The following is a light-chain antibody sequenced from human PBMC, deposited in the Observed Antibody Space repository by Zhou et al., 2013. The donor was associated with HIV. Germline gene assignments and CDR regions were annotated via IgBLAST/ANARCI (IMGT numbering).Light chain of an antibody. CDR2: DAS. CDR3: QKYDSAPRT. CDR1: EDISSA. Sequence: DIQMTQSPSSLSASVGERVTLTCRASEDISSALAWYQQKPGKAPKLLIHDASTLQGGVPSRFSGSGSGTEFTLTISGLQPEDVAIYYCQKYDSAPRTFGPGTRVEVK. J-gene: IGKJ1*01. V-gene: IGKV1-27*01.